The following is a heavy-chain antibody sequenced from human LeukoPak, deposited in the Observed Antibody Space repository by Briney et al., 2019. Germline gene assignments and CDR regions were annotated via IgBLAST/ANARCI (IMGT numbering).Heavy chain of an antibody. CDR2: IYYSGST. CDR1: GGSISSGGYY. D-gene: IGHD3-10*01. V-gene: IGHV4-31*03. J-gene: IGHJ4*02. Sequence: PSQTLSLTCTVSGGSISSGGYYWSWIRLHPGKGLEWIGYIYYSGSTYYNPSLKSRVTISVDTSKNQFSLKLSSVTAADTAVYYCARVLLWFGESQAFDYWGQGTLVTVSS. CDR3: ARVLLWFGESQAFDY.